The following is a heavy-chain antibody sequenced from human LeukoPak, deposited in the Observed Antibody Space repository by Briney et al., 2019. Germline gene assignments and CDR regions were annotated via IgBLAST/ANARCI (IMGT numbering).Heavy chain of an antibody. V-gene: IGHV4-59*13. CDR1: GGSISSFY. D-gene: IGHD3-16*01. CDR3: ARGLPGRDAFDV. J-gene: IGHJ3*01. CDR2: VFYSGNT. Sequence: PSETLSLTCTVSGGSISSFYWNCIRQPPGKGLEWVGYVFYSGNTNYNPSLGSRVTISEDTSKNQFSLNLNSLTAADTAVYYCARGLPGRDAFDVWGQGTVVTVSS.